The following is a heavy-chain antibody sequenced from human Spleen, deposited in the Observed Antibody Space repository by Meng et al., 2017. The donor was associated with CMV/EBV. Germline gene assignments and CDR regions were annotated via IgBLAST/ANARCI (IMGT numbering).Heavy chain of an antibody. CDR1: GYPFISYG. V-gene: IGHV1-69*06. J-gene: IGHJ5*02. Sequence: SVKVSCKTSGYPFISYGISWVRQAPGKGLEWMGGIIPIFGTANYAQNFQGRVTMTEDTSTDTAYMDLSSLRSEDTAVYYCATDVGIECSSTTCYHWLDPWGQGTLVTVSS. CDR2: IIPIFGTA. D-gene: IGHD2-2*01. CDR3: ATDVGIECSSTTCYHWLDP.